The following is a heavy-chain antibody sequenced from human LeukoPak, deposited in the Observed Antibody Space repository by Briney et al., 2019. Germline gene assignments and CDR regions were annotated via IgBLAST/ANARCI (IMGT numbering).Heavy chain of an antibody. CDR1: GFNFSTYG. D-gene: IGHD1-26*01. CDR2: TSYDGSNK. V-gene: IGHV3-30*18. Sequence: GRSLRLSCAASGFNFSTYGMNWVRQAPGKGLEWVAATSYDGSNKYYADSVKGRFTISRDNSKNTLYLQMNSLRAEDTAVYYCAKGWQLVDYWGQGTLVTVSS. CDR3: AKGWQLVDY. J-gene: IGHJ4*02.